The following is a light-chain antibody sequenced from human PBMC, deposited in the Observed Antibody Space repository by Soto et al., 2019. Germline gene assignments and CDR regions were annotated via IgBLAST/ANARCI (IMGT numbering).Light chain of an antibody. J-gene: IGLJ2*01. Sequence: SYELTQPPSVSVAPGQTTRITCEGNNIGSKSVNWYQQKPGQAPVLIVYDNSVRPSGTPKQFSGSNSGNTATLTISRVEAGNEAVYYCQVWDSSGDYVVFGGGTKLTVL. CDR3: QVWDSSGDYVV. CDR2: DNS. CDR1: NIGSKS. V-gene: IGLV3-21*02.